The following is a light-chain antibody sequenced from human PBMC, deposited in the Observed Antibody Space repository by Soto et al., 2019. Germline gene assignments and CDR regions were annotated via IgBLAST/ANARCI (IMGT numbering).Light chain of an antibody. V-gene: IGKV3-15*01. CDR2: GAS. J-gene: IGKJ1*01. CDR1: QSVSSN. CDR3: QQYNNWPPIN. Sequence: IVMTHSPATLSVSPWERATLSCRASQSVSSNLAWYQQKPGQAPRLLIYGASTRATGIPARFSGSGSGTEFTLTISSLQSEDFAVYYCQQYNNWPPINFGQGTKVDIK.